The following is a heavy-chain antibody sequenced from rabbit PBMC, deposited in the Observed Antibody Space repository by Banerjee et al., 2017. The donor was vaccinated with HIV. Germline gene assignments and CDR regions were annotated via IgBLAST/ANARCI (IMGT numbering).Heavy chain of an antibody. CDR2: INSNTGNT. CDR1: GFSFNNNYV. D-gene: IGHD2-1*01. V-gene: IGHV1S45*01. CDR3: ARGMIATMTMVITGPFNL. J-gene: IGHJ4*01. Sequence: QEQLEESGGGLVKPGRSLTLTCTASGFSFNNNYVMCWVRQAPGKGLEWIACINSNTGNTVYATWAKGRFTISSHNAQNTLYLQLNSLTAADTATYFCARGMIATMTMVITGPFNLWGPGTLVTVS.